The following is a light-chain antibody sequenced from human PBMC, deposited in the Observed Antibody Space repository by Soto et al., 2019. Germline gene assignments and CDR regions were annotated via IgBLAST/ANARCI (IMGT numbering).Light chain of an antibody. CDR3: QQYGSSPPWT. CDR2: GAS. V-gene: IGKV3-20*01. J-gene: IGKJ1*01. CDR1: ESISSSY. Sequence: EIVLTQSPGTLSLSPGERATLSCRATESISSSYLAWYQQKPGQAPRPLLYGASSRATGIPDRFSGSGSGTDFTLTISRLEPEDFAVYYCQQYGSSPPWTFGQGTKVDIK.